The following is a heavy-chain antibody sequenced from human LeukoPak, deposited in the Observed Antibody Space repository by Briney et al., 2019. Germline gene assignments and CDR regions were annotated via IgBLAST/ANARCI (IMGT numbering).Heavy chain of an antibody. J-gene: IGHJ4*02. V-gene: IGHV4-59*01. CDR1: GGSMSPYY. CDR3: AKYIRDSGTYNFDF. Sequence: SETLSLTCSVSGGSMSPYYWSWIRQPPGKGLEWIGYVYYSGTTNYNPSFKSRVTISVDTSKNQFSLKLDSVTAADTAVYYCAKYIRDSGTYNFDFWGQGTLVTVSS. CDR2: VYYSGTT. D-gene: IGHD1-1*01.